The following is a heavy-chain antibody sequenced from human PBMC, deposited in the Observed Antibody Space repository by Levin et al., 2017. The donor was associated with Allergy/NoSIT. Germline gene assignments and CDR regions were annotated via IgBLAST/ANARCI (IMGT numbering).Heavy chain of an antibody. V-gene: IGHV4-4*02. D-gene: IGHD6-13*01. CDR1: GGSISSSNW. Sequence: SETLSLTCAVSGGSISSSNWWSWVRQPPGKGLEWLGEIFHSGSTRYNPSLMSRVTISVDKSKNQFSLKLTSVTAADTAVYYCARGLEGYSRSGHETYFFDYWGQGTLVTVSS. CDR3: ARGLEGYSRSGHETYFFDY. CDR2: IFHSGST. J-gene: IGHJ4*02.